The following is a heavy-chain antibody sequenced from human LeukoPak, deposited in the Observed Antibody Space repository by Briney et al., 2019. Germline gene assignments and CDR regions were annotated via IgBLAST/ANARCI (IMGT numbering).Heavy chain of an antibody. CDR1: GGSFNGYY. Sequence: SETLSLTCAVSGGSFNGYYYSWIRQPPGKGLEWVGEIHPHGNSNYNPSLESRVTISVDTSKNQFSLRLTSVTAADTAFYYCARGTDRSKAGDHWGQGTLVTVSS. J-gene: IGHJ4*02. V-gene: IGHV4-34*01. CDR2: IHPHGNS. CDR3: ARGTDRSKAGDH. D-gene: IGHD4-11*01.